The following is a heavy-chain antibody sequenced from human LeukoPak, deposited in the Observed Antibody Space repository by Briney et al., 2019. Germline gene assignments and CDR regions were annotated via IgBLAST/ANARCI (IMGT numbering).Heavy chain of an antibody. Sequence: ASVKVSCKASGYTFTSYGISWVRQAPGQGLEWMAWINAYNGDTNYAQKYQGRVTLTTDTSTSTAYMELRSLRSDDTALYYCARDGSGSWFDYWGQGTLVTVSS. CDR3: ARDGSGSWFDY. CDR1: GYTFTSYG. CDR2: INAYNGDT. D-gene: IGHD6-13*01. J-gene: IGHJ4*02. V-gene: IGHV1-18*01.